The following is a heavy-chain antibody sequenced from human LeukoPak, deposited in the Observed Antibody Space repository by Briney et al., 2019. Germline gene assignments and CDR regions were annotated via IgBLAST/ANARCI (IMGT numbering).Heavy chain of an antibody. CDR2: ISAYNGNT. D-gene: IGHD2-2*03. Sequence: GSVKVSCKASGYTFTSYGISWVRQAPGQGLEWMGWISAYNGNTNYAQKLQGRVTMTTDTSTSTAYMELRSLRSYDTAVYYCASGHCSSTSCYLYYYMDVWGKGTTVTVSS. V-gene: IGHV1-18*01. CDR3: ASGHCSSTSCYLYYYMDV. CDR1: GYTFTSYG. J-gene: IGHJ6*03.